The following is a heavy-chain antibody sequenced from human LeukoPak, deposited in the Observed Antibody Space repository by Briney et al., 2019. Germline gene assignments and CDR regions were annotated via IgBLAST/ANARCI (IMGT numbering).Heavy chain of an antibody. CDR1: GFTFSTYT. CDR2: ISGSGGNT. J-gene: IGHJ4*02. Sequence: GRSLRLSCAASGFTFSTYTMSWVRQPPGKGLEWVSAISGSGGNTYYADSVKGRFTISRGNSKNTLYRQMDSLRADDTAVYYCAKGGSSKGGYFDYWGQGTLVTVSS. CDR3: AKGGSSKGGYFDY. V-gene: IGHV3-23*01. D-gene: IGHD6-6*01.